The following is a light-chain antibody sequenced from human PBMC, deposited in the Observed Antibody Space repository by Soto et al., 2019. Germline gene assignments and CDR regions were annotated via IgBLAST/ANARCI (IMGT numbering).Light chain of an antibody. V-gene: IGKV3-15*01. CDR3: QQYDAWPYT. CDR2: RAS. Sequence: EKVMTQSPVTLSMSPGESATLSCRASQSISNNLDWYHQKPGQAPRLLIYRASTRATGIPARFSGSGSGTEFTLTISSLQPEDFAIYYCQQYDAWPYTFGQGTKLEI. CDR1: QSISNN. J-gene: IGKJ2*01.